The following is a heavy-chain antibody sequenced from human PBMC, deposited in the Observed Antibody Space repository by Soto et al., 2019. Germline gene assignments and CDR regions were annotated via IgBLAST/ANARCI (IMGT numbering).Heavy chain of an antibody. CDR2: MNPGSGDT. J-gene: IGHJ5*01. V-gene: IGHV1-8*01. D-gene: IGHD3-10*01. CDR3: ARKASVGSLNWFDP. CDR1: GYTFTNND. Sequence: SVKVSCKASGYTFTNNDVTWVRQATGQGLEWMGWMNPGSGDTGYAQKFQGRVTMTRDISIATAYMELSSLRSEDTAIYYCARKASVGSLNWFDPWGQGTMGTVSA.